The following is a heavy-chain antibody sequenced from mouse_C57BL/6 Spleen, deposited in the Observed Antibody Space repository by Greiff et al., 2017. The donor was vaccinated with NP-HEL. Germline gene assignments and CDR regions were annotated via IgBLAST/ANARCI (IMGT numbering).Heavy chain of an antibody. CDR1: GYTFTSYW. V-gene: IGHV1-69*01. D-gene: IGHD2-5*01. J-gene: IGHJ2*01. CDR2: IDPSDSYT. CDR3: ARAYYSNLPDY. Sequence: VQLQQPGAELVMPGASVKLSCKASGYTFTSYWMHWVKQRPGQGLEWIGEIDPSDSYTNYNQKFKGKSTLTVDKSSSTAYMQLSSLTSEDSAVYYCARAYYSNLPDYWGQGTTLTVSS.